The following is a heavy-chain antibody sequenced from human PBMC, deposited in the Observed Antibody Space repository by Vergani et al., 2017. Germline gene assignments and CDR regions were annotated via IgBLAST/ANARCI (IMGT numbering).Heavy chain of an antibody. CDR1: GFSLSNARMG. J-gene: IGHJ4*02. V-gene: IGHV2-26*01. D-gene: IGHD3-10*01. CDR3: ARLWFGELFPFFDY. Sequence: QVTLKESGPVLVKPTETLTLTCTVSGFSLSNARMGVSWIRQPPGKALEWLAHIFSNDEKSYSTSLKSRLTISKDTSKSQVVLTMTNMDPVDTATDYCARLWFGELFPFFDYWGQGTLVTVSS. CDR2: IFSNDEK.